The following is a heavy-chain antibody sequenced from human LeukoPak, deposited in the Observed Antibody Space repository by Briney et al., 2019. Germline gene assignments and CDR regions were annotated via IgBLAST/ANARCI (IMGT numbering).Heavy chain of an antibody. CDR3: ARGKWLVGTRYYYYGMDV. CDR1: GFTFSNYW. D-gene: IGHD6-19*01. Sequence: PGGSLRLSCAASGFTFSNYWIHWVRQAPGKGLVWVSRIDNAGSITTYADSVKGRFTISRDNAENTLYLQMNSLRVEDTAVYYCARGKWLVGTRYYYYGMDVWGQGTTVTVSS. V-gene: IGHV3-74*03. CDR2: IDNAGSIT. J-gene: IGHJ6*02.